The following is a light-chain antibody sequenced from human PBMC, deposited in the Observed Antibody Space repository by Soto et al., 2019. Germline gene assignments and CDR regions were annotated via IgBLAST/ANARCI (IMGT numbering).Light chain of an antibody. CDR2: LGS. Sequence: DIVMTQSPLSLPVTPGEPASISCRSSQSLLHSNGYNYLDRYLQKPGQSPQLLIYLGSNRASAVPDRFSGSGSGTDFTLKISRVEAEDVGGYYCMQRLLTPGTFGQGTKVDI. V-gene: IGKV2-28*01. J-gene: IGKJ1*01. CDR1: QSLLHSNGYNY. CDR3: MQRLLTPGT.